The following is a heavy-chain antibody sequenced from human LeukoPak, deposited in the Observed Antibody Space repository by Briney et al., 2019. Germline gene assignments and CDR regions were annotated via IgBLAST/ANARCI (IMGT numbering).Heavy chain of an antibody. CDR1: GFTFSSYW. CDR2: IKQDESEK. J-gene: IGHJ4*02. Sequence: GGSLRLSCTASGFTFSSYWMSWVRQAPGKGLEWVANIKQDESEKFYVDSVKGRFTISRDNAKNSLYLQMNSLRAEDTAVYYCARDPGIPAAGTVGYFDYWGQGTLVTVS. D-gene: IGHD6-13*01. V-gene: IGHV3-7*01. CDR3: ARDPGIPAAGTVGYFDY.